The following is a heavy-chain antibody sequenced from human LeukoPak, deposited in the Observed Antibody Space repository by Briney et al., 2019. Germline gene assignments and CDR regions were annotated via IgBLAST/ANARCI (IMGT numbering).Heavy chain of an antibody. J-gene: IGHJ6*03. V-gene: IGHV4-30-4*08. CDR3: ARIGYCTGSSCYTSYYYYYMDV. Sequence: SETLSLTCTVSGGSISSGDYFWSWIRQPPGKGLEWIGYIYYSGSTYYNPSLKSRVTISVDTSKNQFSLKLSSVAAADTAVYYCARIGYCTGSSCYTSYYYYYMDVWGKGTTVTVSS. D-gene: IGHD2-2*02. CDR2: IYYSGST. CDR1: GGSISSGDYF.